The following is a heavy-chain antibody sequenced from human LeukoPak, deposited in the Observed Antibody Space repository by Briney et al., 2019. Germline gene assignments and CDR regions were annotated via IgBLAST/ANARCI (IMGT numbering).Heavy chain of an antibody. Sequence: PGGSLRLSCAASGFTFSSYETNWVRQAPGKGLEWVSYISSSGSTIYYADSVKGRFTISRDNAKNSLYLQMNSLRAEDTAVYYCAELGITMIGGVWGKGTTATISS. D-gene: IGHD3-10*02. CDR2: ISSSGSTI. V-gene: IGHV3-48*03. CDR1: GFTFSSYE. J-gene: IGHJ6*04. CDR3: AELGITMIGGV.